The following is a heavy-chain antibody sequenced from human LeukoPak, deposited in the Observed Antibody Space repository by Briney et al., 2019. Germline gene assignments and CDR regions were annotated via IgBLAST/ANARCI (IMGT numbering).Heavy chain of an antibody. D-gene: IGHD7-27*01. CDR3: ATAKVGLGIGMGYFDY. CDR2: IIPIFGTA. V-gene: IGHV1-69*05. Sequence: GASVKVSCKASGGTFSSYAISWVRQAPGQGLEWMGGIIPIFGTANYAQKFQGRVTITTDESTSTAYMELSSLRSEDTAVYYCATAKVGLGIGMGYFDYWGQGTLVTVSS. CDR1: GGTFSSYA. J-gene: IGHJ4*02.